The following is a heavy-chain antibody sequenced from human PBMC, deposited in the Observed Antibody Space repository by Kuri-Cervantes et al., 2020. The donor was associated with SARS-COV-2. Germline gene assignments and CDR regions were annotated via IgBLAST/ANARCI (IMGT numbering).Heavy chain of an antibody. CDR3: ARSTPFRQLVVISQGGAFDI. D-gene: IGHD3-22*01. J-gene: IGHJ3*02. Sequence: ASVKVSCKASGYTFTGYYMHWVRQAPGQGLEWMGWINPNSGGTNYAQKFQGWVTMTRDTSISTVYMELSRLGSDDTAVYYCARSTPFRQLVVISQGGAFDIWGQGTMVTGSS. V-gene: IGHV1-2*04. CDR2: INPNSGGT. CDR1: GYTFTGYY.